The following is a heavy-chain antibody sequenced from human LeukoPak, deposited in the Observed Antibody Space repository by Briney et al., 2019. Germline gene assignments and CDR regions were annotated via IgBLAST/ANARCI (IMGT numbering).Heavy chain of an antibody. Sequence: GASVKVSCKAFGYTFTSNYMHWVRQAPGQGPEWMGVISPSGGSTIYAQKFKGRVTLTGDMSTSTDYLELSSLRSEDTAVYYCARDNSVRDEAWWFNPWGQGTLVTVSS. D-gene: IGHD5-24*01. J-gene: IGHJ5*02. CDR2: ISPSGGST. CDR1: GYTFTSNY. CDR3: ARDNSVRDEAWWFNP. V-gene: IGHV1-46*01.